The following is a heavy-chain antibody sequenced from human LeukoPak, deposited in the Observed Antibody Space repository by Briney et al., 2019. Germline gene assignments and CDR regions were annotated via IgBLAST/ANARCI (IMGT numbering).Heavy chain of an antibody. D-gene: IGHD6-19*01. Sequence: SETLSLTCSVSSGSISSPLHYWGWIRQPPGKGLEWIGSIFYTGSTYYNPSLKSRVTISVDTSKNQFSLKLSSVTAADTAVYYCARDRGSSGWFDYWGQGTLVTVSS. J-gene: IGHJ4*02. CDR1: SGSISSPLHY. V-gene: IGHV4-39*07. CDR3: ARDRGSSGWFDY. CDR2: IFYTGST.